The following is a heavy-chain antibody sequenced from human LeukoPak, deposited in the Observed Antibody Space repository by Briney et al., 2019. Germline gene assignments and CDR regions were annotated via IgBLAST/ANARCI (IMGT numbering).Heavy chain of an antibody. CDR1: GFTFTSYA. V-gene: IGHV3-30*18. CDR3: AKDGSGEVDYFDY. CDR2: ISYDGSNR. Sequence: GGSLRLSCAASGFTFTSYALHWVRQAPGKGLEWVAFISYDGSNRFYADSVKGRFTISRDSSKNTLYLQMNSLRAEDTAVYYCAKDGSGEVDYFDYWGQGTLVTVSS. D-gene: IGHD2-15*01. J-gene: IGHJ4*02.